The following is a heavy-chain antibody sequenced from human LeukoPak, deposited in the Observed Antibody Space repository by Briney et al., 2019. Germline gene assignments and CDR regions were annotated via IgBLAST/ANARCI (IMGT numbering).Heavy chain of an antibody. D-gene: IGHD3-9*01. Sequence: ASVKVSCKASGYTFTNYGIGWVRQAPGQGLEWMGWISGYNGNTNYAQKFQGRVTMTTDTSTSTAYMELRSLRSDDTAVYYCARDRAEYSYYDILTGGVFGRYYGMDVWGQGTTVTVSS. CDR3: ARDRAEYSYYDILTGGVFGRYYGMDV. J-gene: IGHJ6*02. CDR2: ISGYNGNT. CDR1: GYTFTNYG. V-gene: IGHV1-18*01.